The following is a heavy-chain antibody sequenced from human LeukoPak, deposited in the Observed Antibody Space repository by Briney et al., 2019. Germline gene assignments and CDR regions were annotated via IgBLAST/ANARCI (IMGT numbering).Heavy chain of an antibody. V-gene: IGHV3-11*05. CDR3: ARGDGGNSAFDY. Sequence: PGGSLRLSCAASGFTFSDYYMSWIRQTPDKGLEWVSYIGGNSYYTNYADSVKGRFTISRDNAKNSLYLQMNSLRAEDTAVYYCARGDGGNSAFDYWGQGNLVTVSS. D-gene: IGHD4-23*01. J-gene: IGHJ4*02. CDR1: GFTFSDYY. CDR2: IGGNSYYT.